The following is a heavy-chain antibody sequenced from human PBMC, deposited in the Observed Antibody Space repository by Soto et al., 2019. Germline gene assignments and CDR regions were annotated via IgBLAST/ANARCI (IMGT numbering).Heavy chain of an antibody. D-gene: IGHD6-19*01. CDR2: ICRDGSGT. CDR1: GFTFSTYC. CDR3: VRGTSAWRGMDY. Sequence: EVQLVESGGGLVQPGGSLRLSCAVSGFTFSTYCMHWVRQAPETGLVWVSRICRDGSGTGYADSVKGRFTISRDDAKNSLYLQMNSLRVEDTAIYYCVRGTSAWRGMDYWGQGTLVTVSS. J-gene: IGHJ4*02. V-gene: IGHV3-74*01.